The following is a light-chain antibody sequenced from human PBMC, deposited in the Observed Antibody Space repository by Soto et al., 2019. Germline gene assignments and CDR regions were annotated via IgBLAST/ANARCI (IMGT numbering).Light chain of an antibody. V-gene: IGLV2-11*01. CDR3: CSYAGSYTHYV. CDR2: DVS. Sequence: QSALTQPRSVSGSPGQSITISCTGTSSDVGGYNYVSWYRQHPGKAPKLMIYDVSKRPSGVPDRFSGSKSHNTASLTHSGIQAKVAADYYCCSYAGSYTHYVFGTGTKHTVL. J-gene: IGLJ1*01. CDR1: SSDVGGYNY.